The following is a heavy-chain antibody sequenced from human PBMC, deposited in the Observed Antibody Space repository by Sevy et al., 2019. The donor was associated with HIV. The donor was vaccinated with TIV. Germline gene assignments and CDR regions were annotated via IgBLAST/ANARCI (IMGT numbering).Heavy chain of an antibody. Sequence: GGSLRLSCAASGFTFSSYSMNWVRQAPGKGLEWVSYISSSTIYYADSVKGRFTISRDNAKNSLYLQMNSLRDEDTAVYYCARDREEYYGSGSYYSPPLYYYGMDVWGQGTTVTVSS. D-gene: IGHD3-10*01. CDR1: GFTFSSYS. V-gene: IGHV3-48*02. J-gene: IGHJ6*02. CDR2: ISSSTI. CDR3: ARDREEYYGSGSYYSPPLYYYGMDV.